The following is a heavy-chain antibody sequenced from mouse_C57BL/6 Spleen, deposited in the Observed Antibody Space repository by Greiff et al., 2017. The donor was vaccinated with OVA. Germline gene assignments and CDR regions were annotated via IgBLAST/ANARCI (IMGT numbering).Heavy chain of an antibody. CDR1: GFTFSSYA. V-gene: IGHV5-4*03. J-gene: IGHJ3*01. CDR3: ARVYYGSGFAY. Sequence: DVRLVESGGGLVKPGGSLKLSCAASGFTFSSYAMSWVRQTPEKRLEWVATISDGGSYTYYPDNVKGRFTISRDNAKNNLYLQMSHLKSEDTAMYYCARVYYGSGFAYWGQGTLVTVSA. D-gene: IGHD2-1*01. CDR2: ISDGGSYT.